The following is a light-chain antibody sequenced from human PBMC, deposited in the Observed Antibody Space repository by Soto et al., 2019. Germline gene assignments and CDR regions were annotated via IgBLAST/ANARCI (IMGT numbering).Light chain of an antibody. CDR2: GAS. V-gene: IGKV3-20*01. Sequence: EIVLTQSPGTLSLSPGERATLSCRASQSVSSSYLAWYQQKPGQAPRLLIYGASNKATGIPDRFSGSGSRTDFTLTISRLEPEDFAVYYCQQYGRSPLITFGQGTRLQIK. J-gene: IGKJ5*01. CDR1: QSVSSSY. CDR3: QQYGRSPLIT.